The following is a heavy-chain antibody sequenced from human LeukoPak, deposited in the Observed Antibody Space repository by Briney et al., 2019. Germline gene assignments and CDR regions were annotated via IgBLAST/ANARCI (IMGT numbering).Heavy chain of an antibody. CDR3: ARVAAARPYYFDY. CDR1: GGSISSGSYY. D-gene: IGHD6-6*01. V-gene: IGHV4-61*02. CDR2: IYTSGST. Sequence: SQTLSLTCTVSGGSISSGSYYWSWIRQPAGKGLEWIGRIYTSGSTNYNPSLKSRVTMSVDTSKNQFSLKLSSVTAADTAVYYCARVAAARPYYFDYWGQGTLVTVSS. J-gene: IGHJ4*02.